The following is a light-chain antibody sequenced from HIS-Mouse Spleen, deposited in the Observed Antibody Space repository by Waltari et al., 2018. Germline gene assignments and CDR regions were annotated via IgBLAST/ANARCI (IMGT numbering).Light chain of an antibody. Sequence: AIQLTQSPSSLSASVGDRVTITCRASQGISSALAWYQQKQGKAPKLLIYDASSLESGVPSRFSGSGSGTDFTLTISSLQPEDFATYYCQQFNSYPPYTFGQGTKLEIK. CDR3: QQFNSYPPYT. J-gene: IGKJ2*01. CDR1: QGISSA. V-gene: IGKV1-13*02. CDR2: DAS.